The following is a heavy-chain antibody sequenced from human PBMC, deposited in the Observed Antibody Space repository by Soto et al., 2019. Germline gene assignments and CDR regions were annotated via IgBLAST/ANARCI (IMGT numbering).Heavy chain of an antibody. V-gene: IGHV3-74*01. CDR1: GFSFSSDW. Sequence: PGGSLRLSCEVSGFSFSSDWMHWVRQAPGKGLLWVARISNDGIMTNYADSVKGRFTISRDNAKNTLYLQMNSLRVDDTAFYYCARLAAAGPRPIDYWGHGALVTVSS. J-gene: IGHJ4*01. CDR3: ARLAAAGPRPIDY. CDR2: ISNDGIMT. D-gene: IGHD6-13*01.